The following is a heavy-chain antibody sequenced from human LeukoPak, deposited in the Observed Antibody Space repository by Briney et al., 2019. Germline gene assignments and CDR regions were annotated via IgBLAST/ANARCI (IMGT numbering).Heavy chain of an antibody. Sequence: SETLSLTCTVSGGSISSYYWNWVRQPPGKGLEWIGYIYYSGSTNYNPSLKSRVTTSVDTSKNQFSLKLSSVTAADTAVYYCARERLGYYDRSGLDYWGQGTLVTVSS. CDR1: GGSISSYY. CDR2: IYYSGST. CDR3: ARERLGYYDRSGLDY. J-gene: IGHJ4*02. V-gene: IGHV4-59*01. D-gene: IGHD3-22*01.